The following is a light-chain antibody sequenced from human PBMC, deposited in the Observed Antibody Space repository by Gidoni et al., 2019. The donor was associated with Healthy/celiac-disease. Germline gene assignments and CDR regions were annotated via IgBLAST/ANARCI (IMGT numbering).Light chain of an antibody. Sequence: DIQLTQPPSFLAASVGDRVTITCRASQGISSYLAWYQQKPGKAPKLLIYAASTLQSGVPSRFSGSGSGTEFTLTISSLQPEDFATYYCQQLNSYLYTFXQXTKLEIK. CDR2: AAS. CDR1: QGISSY. V-gene: IGKV1-9*01. CDR3: QQLNSYLYT. J-gene: IGKJ2*01.